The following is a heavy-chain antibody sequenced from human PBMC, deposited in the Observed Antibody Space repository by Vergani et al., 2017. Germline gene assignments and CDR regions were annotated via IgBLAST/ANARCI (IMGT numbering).Heavy chain of an antibody. CDR1: GFTFSHYS. J-gene: IGHJ3*02. V-gene: IGHV3-72*01. CDR3: VRVKGSNWNDHLYDI. Sequence: EVQMVESRGGLVKPWGSLRLSCVASGFTFSHYSMNWVRQAPGKGLEWVGRIRNKANDYTTQYAASVKGRFTISRDDSKSYLYLQMNSLQTEDTALYYCVRVKGSNWNDHLYDIWGQGTLVTVSS. CDR2: IRNKANDYTT. D-gene: IGHD1-1*01.